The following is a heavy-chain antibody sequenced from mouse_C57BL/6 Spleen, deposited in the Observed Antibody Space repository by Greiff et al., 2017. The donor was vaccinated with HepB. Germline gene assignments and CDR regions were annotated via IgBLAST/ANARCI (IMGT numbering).Heavy chain of an antibody. CDR1: GYTFTSYW. D-gene: IGHD2-1*01. CDR2: IDPSDSYT. Sequence: QVQLKQPGAELVMPGASVKLSCKASGYTFTSYWMHWVKQRPGQGLEWIGEIDPSDSYTNYNQKFKGKSTLTVDKSSSTAYMQLSSLTSEDSAVYYCARVGGNYPYYAMDYWGQGTSVTVSS. J-gene: IGHJ4*01. CDR3: ARVGGNYPYYAMDY. V-gene: IGHV1-69*01.